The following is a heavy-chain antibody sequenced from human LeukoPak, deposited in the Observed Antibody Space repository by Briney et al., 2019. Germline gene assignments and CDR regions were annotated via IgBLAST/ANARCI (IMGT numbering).Heavy chain of an antibody. Sequence: GGSLRLSCAASGFTFSSYAMHWVRQAPGKGLEWVAVISYDGSNKYYADSVKGRFTISRDNAKNSLYLQMNSLRAEDTAVYYSARVDTAMVVYYYYGMDVWGQGTTVTVSS. J-gene: IGHJ6*02. CDR1: GFTFSSYA. CDR2: ISYDGSNK. D-gene: IGHD5-18*01. V-gene: IGHV3-30*04. CDR3: ARVDTAMVVYYYYGMDV.